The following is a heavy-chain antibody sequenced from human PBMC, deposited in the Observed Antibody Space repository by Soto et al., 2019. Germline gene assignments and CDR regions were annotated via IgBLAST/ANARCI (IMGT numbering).Heavy chain of an antibody. J-gene: IGHJ4*02. CDR2: IYTSGST. D-gene: IGHD6-19*01. V-gene: IGHV4-4*07. CDR1: GGSISSYY. CDR3: ARNYGSPYSSGWTLFDY. Sequence: SETLSLTCTVSGGSISSYYWSWIRQPAGKGLEWIGRIYTSGSTNYNPSLKSRVAMSVDTSKNQFSLKLSSVTAADTAVYYCARNYGSPYSSGWTLFDYWGQGTLVTVSS.